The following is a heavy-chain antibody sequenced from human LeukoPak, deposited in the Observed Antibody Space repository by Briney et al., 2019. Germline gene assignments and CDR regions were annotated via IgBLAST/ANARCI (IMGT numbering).Heavy chain of an antibody. D-gene: IGHD3-3*01. J-gene: IGHJ6*03. V-gene: IGHV3-48*04. CDR1: GFTFSSYS. CDR3: ARVKNDFWSGYRSENRYYMDV. CDR2: ISSSSSTI. Sequence: GGSLRLSCAASGFTFSSYSMNWVRQAPGKGLEWVSYISSSSSTIYYADSVKGRFTISRDNAKNSLYLQMNSLRAEDTAVYYCARVKNDFWSGYRSENRYYMDVWAKGPRSPSP.